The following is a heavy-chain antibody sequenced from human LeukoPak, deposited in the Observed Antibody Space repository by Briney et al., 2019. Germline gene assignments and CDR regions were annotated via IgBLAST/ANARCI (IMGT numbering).Heavy chain of an antibody. CDR1: GFTFSSCE. CDR3: AIHDYHSNSDAFHV. J-gene: IGHJ3*01. Sequence: GGSLRLSCAASGFTFSSCELSWVRQAPAKGLERVAYISSSGSIIYYADSVKGRFTISRDSAKNSLYLQMNSLRAEDTAVYYCAIHDYHSNSDAFHVWGQGTMVTVSS. V-gene: IGHV3-48*03. D-gene: IGHD4-23*01. CDR2: ISSSGSII.